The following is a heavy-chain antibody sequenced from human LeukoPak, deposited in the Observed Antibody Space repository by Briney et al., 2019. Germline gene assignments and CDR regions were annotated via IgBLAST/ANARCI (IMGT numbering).Heavy chain of an antibody. J-gene: IGHJ4*02. CDR1: GFTFDDYA. Sequence: GGSLRLSCAASGFTFDDYAMHWVRQGPGKGLEWVSGISWNSGSIGYADSVKGRFTISRDNSKNTLYLQMNSLRAEDTAVYYCARRAGAYSHPYDHWGQGTLVTVSS. V-gene: IGHV3-9*01. CDR2: ISWNSGSI. D-gene: IGHD4/OR15-4a*01. CDR3: ARRAGAYSHPYDH.